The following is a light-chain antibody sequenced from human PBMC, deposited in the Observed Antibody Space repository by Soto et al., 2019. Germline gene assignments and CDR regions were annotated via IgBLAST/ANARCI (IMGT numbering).Light chain of an antibody. CDR3: QQYCSSRWT. Sequence: ELVLTQSPGTLSLSPGERATLSCRASQSVSSSYLAWYHQKPGQAPRLLIYGAYSRATGIPDRVSGSGSGTDFTLTISRLEPEDFAVYYWQQYCSSRWTFGQGTKVEIK. CDR1: QSVSSSY. J-gene: IGKJ1*01. V-gene: IGKV3-20*01. CDR2: GAY.